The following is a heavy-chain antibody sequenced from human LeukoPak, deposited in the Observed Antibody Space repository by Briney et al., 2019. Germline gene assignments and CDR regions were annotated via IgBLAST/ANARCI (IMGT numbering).Heavy chain of an antibody. D-gene: IGHD5-12*01. J-gene: IGHJ4*02. Sequence: GASVKVSCKASGYSFTSFYVHWVRQAPGQGPEWMGWINPNNGGTKYARQFQGRITLTRDTSITTAYVDLTRLTSNDTAVYYCARVEARSSDDSGYPFWGQGTLVSVSS. CDR2: INPNNGGT. CDR3: ARVEARSSDDSGYPF. CDR1: GYSFTSFY. V-gene: IGHV1-2*02.